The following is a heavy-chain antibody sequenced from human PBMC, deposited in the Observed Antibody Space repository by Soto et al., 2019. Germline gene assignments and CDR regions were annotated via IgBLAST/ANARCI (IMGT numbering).Heavy chain of an antibody. CDR3: ARHEGVYYMDV. V-gene: IGHV4-61*01. CDR1: GGSVSSGSSY. CDR2: IYYSGYT. D-gene: IGHD3-16*01. Sequence: SETLSLTCTVSGGSVSSGSSYWGWIRQPPGKGLEWIGYIYYSGYTSYNPSLKSRVTISVDTSKNQFSLKLSSVTAADTAVYYCARHEGVYYMDVWGKGTTVTVSS. J-gene: IGHJ6*03.